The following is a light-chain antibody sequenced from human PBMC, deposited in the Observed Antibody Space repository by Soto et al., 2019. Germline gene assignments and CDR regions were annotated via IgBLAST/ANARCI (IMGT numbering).Light chain of an antibody. Sequence: DIQMTQSPATLSASVGDRVTITCRASQSISSWLAWYQHKPGKAPTLLIYRTSGLESGVPSRFSGSGSGTDFTLTISSLQPAHFATYYCQQYESYSPLTFGGGTKVEIK. V-gene: IGKV1-5*03. CDR1: QSISSW. CDR3: QQYESYSPLT. CDR2: RTS. J-gene: IGKJ4*01.